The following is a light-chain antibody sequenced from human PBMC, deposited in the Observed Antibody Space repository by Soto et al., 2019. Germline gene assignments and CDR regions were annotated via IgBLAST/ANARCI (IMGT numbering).Light chain of an antibody. Sequence: EVVLTQSPGTLSLSPGERVTLSCRASQSVSSSYLAWYQQKPGQAPMLLIYGASSRATGIPDRFSGSGSGTDFTLTISRLEPEDFAVYYCHQYGNSQTFGQGTKVDIK. CDR1: QSVSSSY. V-gene: IGKV3-20*01. CDR3: HQYGNSQT. J-gene: IGKJ1*01. CDR2: GAS.